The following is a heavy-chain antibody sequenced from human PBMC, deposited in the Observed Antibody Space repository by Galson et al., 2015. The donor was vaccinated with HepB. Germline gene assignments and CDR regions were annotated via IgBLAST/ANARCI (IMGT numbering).Heavy chain of an antibody. J-gene: IGHJ4*02. CDR3: TKAYSGDWSYYDS. D-gene: IGHD6-19*01. Sequence: SLRLSCAASGFTFSTYAMTWVRQGPGTGLEWVSRITASGSTQYADSVKGRFTISRANSKSTLYLQMDSLRAEDTAFYYCTKAYSGDWSYYDSWGQGALVTVSS. CDR2: ITASGST. V-gene: IGHV3-23*01. CDR1: GFTFSTYA.